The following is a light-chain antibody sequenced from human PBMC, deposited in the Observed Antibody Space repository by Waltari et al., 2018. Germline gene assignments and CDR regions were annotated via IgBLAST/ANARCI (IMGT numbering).Light chain of an antibody. CDR1: SNDVDYTS. Sequence: QSALPQPASVSGSPGQSITISCTGTSNDVDYTSFSWYQQHPGNAPKLMIYDVTKRPSGVSNRFSGSKSGNTAALTISGLQAEDEADYHCSSYTSSNTVVFGGGTKLTVL. V-gene: IGLV2-14*01. CDR2: DVT. CDR3: SSYTSSNTVV. J-gene: IGLJ3*02.